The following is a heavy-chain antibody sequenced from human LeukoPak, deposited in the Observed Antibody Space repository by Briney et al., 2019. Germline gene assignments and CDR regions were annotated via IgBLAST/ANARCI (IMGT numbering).Heavy chain of an antibody. CDR2: IIPIFGTA. Sequence: GASVKVSCKASGYTFTSYYMHWVRQAPGQGLEWMGGIIPIFGTANYAQKFQGRVTITADESTSTAYMELSSLRSEDTGVYYCAISVDYWGQGTLVTVSS. CDR3: AISVDY. J-gene: IGHJ4*02. CDR1: GYTFTSYY. V-gene: IGHV1-69*13.